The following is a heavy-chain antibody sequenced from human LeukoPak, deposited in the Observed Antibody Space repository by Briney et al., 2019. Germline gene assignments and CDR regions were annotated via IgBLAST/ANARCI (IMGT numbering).Heavy chain of an antibody. V-gene: IGHV1-69*13. CDR3: ARRLLPNWFDP. Sequence: ASVKVSCKASGGTFSGYAISWVRQAPGQGLEWMGGIIPIFGTANYAQKFQGRVTITADESTSTAYLELSSLRSEDTAVHYCARRLLPNWFDPWGQGTLVTVSS. CDR2: IIPIFGTA. J-gene: IGHJ5*02. D-gene: IGHD6-19*01. CDR1: GGTFSGYA.